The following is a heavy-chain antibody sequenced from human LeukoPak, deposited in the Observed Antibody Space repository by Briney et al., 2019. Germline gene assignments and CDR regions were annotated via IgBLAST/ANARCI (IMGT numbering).Heavy chain of an antibody. V-gene: IGHV4-30-4*01. CDR2: IYYSGST. CDR1: GGSISSGDYY. J-gene: IGHJ3*02. CDR3: ALRGSYYDSSGYRSVGAFDI. Sequence: PSQTLSLTCTVSGGSISSGDYYWSWIRQPPGKGLEWIGYIYYSGSTYYNPSLKSRVTISVDTSKNQFSLKLSSVTAADTAVYYCALRGSYYDSSGYRSVGAFDIWGQGTMVTASS. D-gene: IGHD3-22*01.